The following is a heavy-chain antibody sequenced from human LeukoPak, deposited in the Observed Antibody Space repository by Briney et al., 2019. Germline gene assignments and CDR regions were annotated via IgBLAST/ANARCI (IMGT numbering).Heavy chain of an antibody. CDR2: IYYSGST. J-gene: IGHJ5*02. Sequence: PSETLSLTCTVSGGSISSHYWSWIRQPPGKGLEWIGYIYYSGSTNYNPSLKSRVTISVDTSKNQFSLKLSSVTAADTAVYYCARGRAGRWLQFFWFDPWGQGTLVTVPS. V-gene: IGHV4-59*11. CDR3: ARGRAGRWLQFFWFDP. D-gene: IGHD5-24*01. CDR1: GGSISSHY.